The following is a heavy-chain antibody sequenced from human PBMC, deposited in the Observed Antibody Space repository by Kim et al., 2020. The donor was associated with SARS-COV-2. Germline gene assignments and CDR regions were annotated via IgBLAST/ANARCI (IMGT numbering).Heavy chain of an antibody. CDR3: ARQLVTLTTTQGRYYYYGMDV. CDR1: GGTFSSYA. J-gene: IGHJ6*02. Sequence: SVKVSCKASGGTFSSYAISWVRQAPGQGLEWMGGIIPIFGTANYAQKFQGRVTITADESTSTAYMELSSLRSEDTAVYYCARQLVTLTTTQGRYYYYGMDVWGQGTTVTVSS. V-gene: IGHV1-69*13. CDR2: IIPIFGTA. D-gene: IGHD1-26*01.